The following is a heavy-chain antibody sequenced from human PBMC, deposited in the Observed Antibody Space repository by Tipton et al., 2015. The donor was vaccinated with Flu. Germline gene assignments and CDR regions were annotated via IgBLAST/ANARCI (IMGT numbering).Heavy chain of an antibody. V-gene: IGHV4-34*01. CDR1: AGSLSGHH. Sequence: LRLSCAVYAGSLSGHHWSWIRQPPGKGLEWIGEINHSGSTNYNPSLKSRVTMSVDTFKNQFSLRLSSVTAADTAVYYCARSSRDNCGGSCFPLDYWGQGTLVTVSS. CDR3: ARSSRDNCGGSCFPLDY. CDR2: INHSGST. J-gene: IGHJ4*02. D-gene: IGHD2-15*01.